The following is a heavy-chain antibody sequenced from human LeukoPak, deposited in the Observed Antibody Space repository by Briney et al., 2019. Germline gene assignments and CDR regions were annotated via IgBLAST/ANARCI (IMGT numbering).Heavy chain of an antibody. CDR3: AKGPRPDVTVAHTLER. D-gene: IGHD6-19*01. V-gene: IGHV3-23*01. CDR2: ISSRGDST. J-gene: IGHJ4*02. Sequence: GGSLRLSCAASGFTFSNCAMTWVRQAPGGGLEWLSTISSRGDSTNDADSVKGRFTISRDNSKNSLYLQMNSLRAEDTAVYYCAKGPRPDVTVAHTLERWGQGTLVTVSS. CDR1: GFTFSNCA.